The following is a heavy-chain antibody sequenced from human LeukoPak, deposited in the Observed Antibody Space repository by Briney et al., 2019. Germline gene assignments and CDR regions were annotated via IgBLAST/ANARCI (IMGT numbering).Heavy chain of an antibody. J-gene: IGHJ4*02. CDR1: GGSISTYY. CDR2: IYDSGST. D-gene: IGHD3-3*02. V-gene: IGHV4-59*01. CDR3: ARHLHFSGDYGFDH. Sequence: SETLSLTCTVSGGSISTYYWSWIRHPLGKVLEWIGYIYDSGSTKYNPSFESRVSISVDTSKNQFPLRLSSVTAADTGVYYCARHLHFSGDYGFDHWGQGTLVTVSS.